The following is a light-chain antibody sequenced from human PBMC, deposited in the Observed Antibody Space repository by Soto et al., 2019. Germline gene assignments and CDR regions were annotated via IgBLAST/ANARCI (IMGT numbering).Light chain of an antibody. J-gene: IGLJ2*01. V-gene: IGLV1-40*01. CDR2: GNI. Sequence: QAVVTQPPSVSGAPGQRVTISCTGSSSNIGAGYDVHWYQQRPGTAPKLLIFGNINRPSGVPDRFSGSKSGTSASLAITGLQSEDEADYYCQSYDSTLGGSVFGGGTKLTVL. CDR1: SSNIGAGYD. CDR3: QSYDSTLGGSV.